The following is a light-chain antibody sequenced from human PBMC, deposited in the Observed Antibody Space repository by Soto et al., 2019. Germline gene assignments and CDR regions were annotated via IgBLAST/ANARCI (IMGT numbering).Light chain of an antibody. V-gene: IGLV1-44*01. J-gene: IGLJ1*01. CDR2: SDN. CDR1: SSNIGSNT. Sequence: QSVLTQPPSASGTPGQRVTISCSGSSSNIGSNTVNWFQQLPGTAPKLLIYSDNRRPSGVPGRFSGSKSGTSASLAISGLQSEDEADYYCAAWDDSLSGRHVFGTGTKVTV. CDR3: AAWDDSLSGRHV.